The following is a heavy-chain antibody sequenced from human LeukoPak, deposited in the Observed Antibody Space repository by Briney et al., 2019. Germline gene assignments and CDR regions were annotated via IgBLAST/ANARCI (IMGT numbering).Heavy chain of an antibody. J-gene: IGHJ4*02. D-gene: IGHD2-2*01. CDR3: ARGNSSTSAALDY. CDR2: INHSGGT. Sequence: SETLSLTCAVYGGSFSGYYWSWIRQPPGKGLEWIGEINHSGGTNYNPSLKSRVTISVDTSKNQFSLKLSSVTAADTAVYYCARGNSSTSAALDYWGQGTLVTVSS. V-gene: IGHV4-34*01. CDR1: GGSFSGYY.